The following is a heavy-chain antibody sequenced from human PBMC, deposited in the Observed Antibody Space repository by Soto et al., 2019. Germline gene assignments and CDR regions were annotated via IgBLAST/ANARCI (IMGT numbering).Heavy chain of an antibody. V-gene: IGHV3-23*01. CDR1: RFTFSSYA. CDR3: AKAYSSSWYYGRSPFDF. CDR2: ISGSGGST. D-gene: IGHD6-13*01. Sequence: GGSLRLSCAVSRFTFSSYAMSWVRQAPGKGLEWVSAISGSGGSTYYADSVKGRFTISRDNSKNMLYLQMNSLRAEDTAVYYCAKAYSSSWYYGRSPFDFWGQGTLVTSPQ. J-gene: IGHJ4*02.